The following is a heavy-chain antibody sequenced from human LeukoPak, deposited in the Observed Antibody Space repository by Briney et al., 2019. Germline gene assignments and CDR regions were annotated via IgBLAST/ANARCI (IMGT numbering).Heavy chain of an antibody. CDR3: ARHRPFGGYSYVSDPVLYYFDY. CDR1: GYSFTSYW. Sequence: GESLKISCKGSGYSFTSYWIGWVRQMPGKGLEGMGIIYPGDSDTRYSPSFQGQVTISADKSISTAHLQWSSLKASDTAMYYCARHRPFGGYSYVSDPVLYYFDYWGQGTLVTVSS. J-gene: IGHJ4*02. D-gene: IGHD5-18*01. V-gene: IGHV5-51*01. CDR2: IYPGDSDT.